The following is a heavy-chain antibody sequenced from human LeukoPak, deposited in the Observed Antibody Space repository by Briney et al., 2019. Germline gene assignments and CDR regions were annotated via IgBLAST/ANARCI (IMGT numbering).Heavy chain of an antibody. D-gene: IGHD2-15*01. Sequence: GGSLRLSCAASGFTFSSYAMHWVRQAPGKGLEWVAVISYDGSNKYYADSVKGRFTISRDNSKNTLYLQMNSLRAEDTAVYYCARGDLGYCSGGSCYGDVDPWGQGTLVTDSS. CDR3: ARGDLGYCSGGSCYGDVDP. CDR1: GFTFSSYA. V-gene: IGHV3-30-3*01. J-gene: IGHJ5*02. CDR2: ISYDGSNK.